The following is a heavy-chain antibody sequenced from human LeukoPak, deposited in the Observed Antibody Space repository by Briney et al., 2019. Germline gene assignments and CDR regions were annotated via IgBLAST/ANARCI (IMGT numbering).Heavy chain of an antibody. V-gene: IGHV1-3*01. CDR1: GYTFTMFG. D-gene: IGHD3-16*02. CDR2: INVGNGNT. CDR3: ARTSLSACDY. J-gene: IGHJ4*02. Sequence: ASVTVSCTASGYTFTMFGIHWVRQAPGQRPEWMGWINVGNGNTKYSQKFQDRVTIARETSASTAYMELNSLTFEDTAVYYCARTSLSACDYWGQGTLVTVSS.